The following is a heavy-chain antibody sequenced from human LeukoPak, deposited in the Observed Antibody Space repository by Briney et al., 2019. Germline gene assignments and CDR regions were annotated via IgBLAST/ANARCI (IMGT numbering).Heavy chain of an antibody. J-gene: IGHJ6*03. CDR1: GYTFTGYY. CDR3: ARGGMAGAHYYYYYMDV. Sequence: GASVKVSCKASGYTFTGYYMHWVRQAPGQGLEWMGWINPNSGGTNYAQKFQGRVTMTRDTSISTAYMELSRLRSDDTAVYYCARGGMAGAHYYYYYMDVWGKGTTVTISS. CDR2: INPNSGGT. V-gene: IGHV1-2*02. D-gene: IGHD6-19*01.